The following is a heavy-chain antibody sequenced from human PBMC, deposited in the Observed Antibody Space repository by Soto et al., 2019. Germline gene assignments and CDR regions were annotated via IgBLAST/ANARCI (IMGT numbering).Heavy chain of an antibody. CDR2: IYHSGTT. J-gene: IGHJ4*02. CDR3: ARREIQGPIDY. V-gene: IGHV4-39*07. Sequence: SETLSLTCTVSGGSISSSSHHWGWIRQPPGKGLEWIGSIYHSGTTYYNPPLKSRVTISVDTSKNQFSLKLTSVTAVDTAVYYCARREIQGPIDYWGQGTLVTVSS. D-gene: IGHD1-26*01. CDR1: GGSISSSSHH.